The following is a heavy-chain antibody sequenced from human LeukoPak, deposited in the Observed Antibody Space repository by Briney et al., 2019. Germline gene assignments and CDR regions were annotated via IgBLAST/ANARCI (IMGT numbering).Heavy chain of an antibody. CDR3: ARDPRELLSLDY. CDR1: GYTFTSYG. D-gene: IGHD3-10*01. J-gene: IGHJ4*02. V-gene: IGHV1-18*01. CDR2: ISAYNGNT. Sequence: ASVKVSCKASGYTFTSYGISWVRQAPGQGLEWMGWISAYNGNTNYAQKLQGRVTMTTGTSTSTAYMELRSLRSDDTAVYYCARDPRELLSLDYWGQGTLVTVSS.